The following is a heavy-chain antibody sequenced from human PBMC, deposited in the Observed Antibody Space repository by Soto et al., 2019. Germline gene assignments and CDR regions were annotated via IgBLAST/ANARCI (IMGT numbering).Heavy chain of an antibody. J-gene: IGHJ4*02. Sequence: GGSLRLSCAASGFPFSNYGMHWVRQAPGKGLEWVAVIWYDGSNEYYADSVKGRFTISRDNSKNTLYLQMNSLRAEDTAVYYCARDKAGIDYWGQGTLVTVSS. CDR1: GFPFSNYG. CDR3: ARDKAGIDY. V-gene: IGHV3-33*01. CDR2: IWYDGSNE. D-gene: IGHD6-13*01.